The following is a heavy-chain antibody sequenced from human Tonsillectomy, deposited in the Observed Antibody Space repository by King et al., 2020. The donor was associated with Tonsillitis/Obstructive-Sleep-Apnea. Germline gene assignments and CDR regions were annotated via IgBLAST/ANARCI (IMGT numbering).Heavy chain of an antibody. CDR1: GFTFSSFT. Sequence: QLVQSGGGLVQPGGSLRLSCAASGFTFSSFTMNWVRQAPGKGLEWISYIGSTTYYADSVKGRFTISRDDAKDSLYLQLNSLRDEDTAVYYCLRDLDWAFDIWGRGTMVTVSS. V-gene: IGHV3-48*02. CDR3: LRDLDWAFDI. D-gene: IGHD2-21*01. J-gene: IGHJ3*02. CDR2: IGSTT.